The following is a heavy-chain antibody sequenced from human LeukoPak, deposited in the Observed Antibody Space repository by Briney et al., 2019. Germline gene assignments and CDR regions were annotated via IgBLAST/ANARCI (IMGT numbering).Heavy chain of an antibody. CDR3: ARVRYYGSGSNDVFDI. V-gene: IGHV3-64*01. CDR1: GFTFSSYV. D-gene: IGHD3-10*01. J-gene: IGHJ3*02. Sequence: GGSLRLSXAASGFTFSSYVMHWVRQAPGKGLKYVSTISSNGDTTYYANSVKGRFSISRDNSKNTLYLQMGSLRAEDMAVYYCARVRYYGSGSNDVFDIWGRGTMVTVSS. CDR2: ISSNGDTT.